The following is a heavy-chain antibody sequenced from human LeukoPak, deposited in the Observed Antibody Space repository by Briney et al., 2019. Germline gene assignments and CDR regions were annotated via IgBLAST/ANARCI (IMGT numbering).Heavy chain of an antibody. D-gene: IGHD7-27*01. CDR3: ARGSNWGDY. J-gene: IGHJ4*02. V-gene: IGHV4-59*12. CDR2: FSNSGTT. CDR1: GASISDYY. Sequence: SETLSLTCTVSGASISDYYWSWIRQPPGRGLEWIGFFSNSGTTNYNPSLKSRVTMSVDTSKNQFSLKLSSVTAADTAVYYCARGSNWGDYWGQGTLVTVSS.